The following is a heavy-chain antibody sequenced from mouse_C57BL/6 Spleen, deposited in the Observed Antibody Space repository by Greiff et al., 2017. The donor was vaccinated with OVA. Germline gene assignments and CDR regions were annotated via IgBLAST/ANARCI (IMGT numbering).Heavy chain of an antibody. J-gene: IGHJ4*01. V-gene: IGHV5-16*01. D-gene: IGHD4-1*01. CDR2: INYDGSST. CDR3: ARDGTGTKAMDY. CDR1: GFTFSDYY. Sequence: EVKLMESEGGLVQPGSSMKLSCTASGFTFSDYYMAWVRQVPEKGLEWVANINYDGSSTYYLDSLKSRFIISRDNAKNILYLQMSSLKSEDTATYYCARDGTGTKAMDYWGQGTSVTVSS.